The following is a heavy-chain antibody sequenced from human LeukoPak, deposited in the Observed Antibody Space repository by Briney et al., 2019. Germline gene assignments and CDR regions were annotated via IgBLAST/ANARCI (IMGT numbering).Heavy chain of an antibody. V-gene: IGHV3-23*01. Sequence: GGSLRLSCAASGFTFSSYAMSWVRQAPGKGLEWVSAISGSGGSTYYADSVKGRFTISRDNSKNTLYLQMNSLRAEDTAVYYCAREKSSYCSGGSCYLSRFDPWGQGTLVTVSS. D-gene: IGHD2-15*01. CDR3: AREKSSYCSGGSCYLSRFDP. CDR1: GFTFSSYA. CDR2: ISGSGGST. J-gene: IGHJ5*02.